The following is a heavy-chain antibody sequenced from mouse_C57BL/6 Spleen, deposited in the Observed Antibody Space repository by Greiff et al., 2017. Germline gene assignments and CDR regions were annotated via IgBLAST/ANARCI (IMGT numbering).Heavy chain of an antibody. CDR2: IDPSDSET. J-gene: IGHJ1*03. CDR1: GYTFTSYW. V-gene: IGHV1-52*01. CDR3: ARGLRYWYVDV. D-gene: IGHD1-1*01. Sequence: QVQLQQPGAELVRPGSSVKLSCKASGYTFTSYWMHWVKQRPIQGLEWIGNIDPSDSETHYNQKFKDKATLTVDKSSSTAYMQLRSLPSDDSAVYSRARGLRYWYVDVRGTGTTVTVAS.